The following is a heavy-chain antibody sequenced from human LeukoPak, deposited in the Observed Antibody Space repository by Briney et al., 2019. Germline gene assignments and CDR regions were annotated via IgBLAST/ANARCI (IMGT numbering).Heavy chain of an antibody. CDR1: GFTFSDYS. D-gene: IGHD4-17*01. Sequence: PGGSLRLSCAASGFTFSDYSMNWVRQAPGKGLEWVSYISSSGSTIYYADSVKGRFTISRDNSKNTLYLQMNSLRAEDTAVYYCAKEIYGDSTGARFQHWGQGTLLTVSS. V-gene: IGHV3-48*01. J-gene: IGHJ1*01. CDR2: ISSSGSTI. CDR3: AKEIYGDSTGARFQH.